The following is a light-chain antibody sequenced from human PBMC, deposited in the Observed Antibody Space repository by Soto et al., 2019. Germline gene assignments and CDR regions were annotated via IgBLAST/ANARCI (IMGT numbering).Light chain of an antibody. CDR1: QDIRNY. Sequence: DIQMTQSPSSLSASVGDRVTITCRASQDIRNYLAWYQQKPGKVPKLLIYSASTLQSGVPSRFSGSGSGTDFTLTISSLQPEDGATYYCQKFDGVPLTFGHGTKVDIK. CDR3: QKFDGVPLT. J-gene: IGKJ3*01. CDR2: SAS. V-gene: IGKV1-27*01.